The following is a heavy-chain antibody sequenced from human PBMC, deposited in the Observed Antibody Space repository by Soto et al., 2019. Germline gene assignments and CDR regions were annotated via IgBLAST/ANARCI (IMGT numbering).Heavy chain of an antibody. J-gene: IGHJ6*02. CDR1: GLNFSCPA. V-gene: IGHV3-23*01. CDR2: ISGSGAGT. D-gene: IGHD3-3*01. CDR3: AKGPTIFGAVISFDYYYGMYV. Sequence: PGGSRKICWTASGLNFSCPAMSWVPQAPGRGLGWVSGISGSGAGTYYADSVKGRFTISRDNSKNTLYLQMSGLRAEDTAVYYCAKGPTIFGAVISFDYYYGMYVSGQGTPVTLSS.